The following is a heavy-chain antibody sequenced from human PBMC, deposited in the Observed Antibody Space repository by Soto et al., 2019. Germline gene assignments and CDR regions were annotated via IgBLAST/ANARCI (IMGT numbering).Heavy chain of an antibody. V-gene: IGHV3-23*01. CDR3: AKDQRGAAGNYYGMDV. Sequence: GGSLRLSCAASGFTFSSYAMSWVRQAPGKGLEWVSAISGSGGSTYYADSVKGRFTISRDNSKNTLYLQMNSLRAEDTAVYYCAKDQRGAAGNYYGMDVWGQGTTVTVSS. J-gene: IGHJ6*02. CDR2: ISGSGGST. CDR1: GFTFSSYA. D-gene: IGHD6-13*01.